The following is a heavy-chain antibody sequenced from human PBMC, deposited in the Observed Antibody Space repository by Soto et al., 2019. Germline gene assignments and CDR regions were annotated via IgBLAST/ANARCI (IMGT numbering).Heavy chain of an antibody. CDR2: IKQDGSEK. Sequence: GGSLRLSCAASGFTFSSYWMSWVRQAPGKGLEWVANIKQDGSEKYYVDSVKGRFTISRDNAKNSLYLQMNSLRAEDTAAYYCAREQDDYVWDAPDALDIWGQGTMVTVSS. V-gene: IGHV3-7*05. J-gene: IGHJ3*02. CDR1: GFTFSSYW. D-gene: IGHD3-16*01. CDR3: AREQDDYVWDAPDALDI.